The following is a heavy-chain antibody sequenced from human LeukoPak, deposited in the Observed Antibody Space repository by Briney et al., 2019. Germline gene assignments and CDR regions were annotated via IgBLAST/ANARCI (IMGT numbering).Heavy chain of an antibody. CDR3: AKEEWLGKMNYFDY. CDR1: GFTFSSYA. D-gene: IGHD3-3*01. Sequence: GGSLRLSCAASGFTFSSYAMSWVRQAPGKGLEWVSSILGGGGGGSTYYADSVKGRFTISRDNSKNTLYLLMNSLRAEDTAVYYCAKEEWLGKMNYFDYWGQGTLVTVSS. CDR2: ILGGGGGGST. V-gene: IGHV3-23*01. J-gene: IGHJ4*02.